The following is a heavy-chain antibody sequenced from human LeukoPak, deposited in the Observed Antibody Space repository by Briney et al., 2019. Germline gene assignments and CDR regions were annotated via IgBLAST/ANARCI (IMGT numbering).Heavy chain of an antibody. Sequence: GGSLRLSCAASGFTFSSYAMHWVRQAPGKGLEWVAVISYDGSNKYYADSVKGRFTISRDNSKNTLYLQMNSLRAEDTAVYYCARGRGAYSSGWHYFDYWGQGTLVTVSS. V-gene: IGHV3-30-3*01. J-gene: IGHJ4*02. CDR1: GFTFSSYA. D-gene: IGHD6-19*01. CDR2: ISYDGSNK. CDR3: ARGRGAYSSGWHYFDY.